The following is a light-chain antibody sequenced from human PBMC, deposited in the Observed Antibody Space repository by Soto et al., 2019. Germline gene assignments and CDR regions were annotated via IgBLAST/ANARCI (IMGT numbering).Light chain of an antibody. CDR1: QSLSSNF. CDR2: DSS. Sequence: EIVLTQSPATLSMSPGERATLSCSSSQSLSSNFLDGYQQTPGQPPRLLIYDSSNRATGFPDRFSASGSGTDFTLTIIRLQPEDFAVYYCQQYDISPWTFGQGTKVDIK. V-gene: IGKV3-20*01. J-gene: IGKJ1*01. CDR3: QQYDISPWT.